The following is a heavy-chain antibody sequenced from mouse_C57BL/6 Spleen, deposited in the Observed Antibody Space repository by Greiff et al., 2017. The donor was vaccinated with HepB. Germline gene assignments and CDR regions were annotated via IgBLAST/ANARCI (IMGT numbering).Heavy chain of an antibody. CDR3: ARHKRTTVVAKDAMDY. Sequence: EVKLQESGGGLVKPGGSLKLSCAASGFTFSSYTMSWVRQTPEKRLEWVATISGGGGNTYYPDSVKGRFTISRDNAKNTLYLQMSSLRSEDTALYYCARHKRTTVVAKDAMDYWGQGTSVTVSS. CDR1: GFTFSSYT. D-gene: IGHD1-1*01. CDR2: ISGGGGNT. J-gene: IGHJ4*01. V-gene: IGHV5-9*01.